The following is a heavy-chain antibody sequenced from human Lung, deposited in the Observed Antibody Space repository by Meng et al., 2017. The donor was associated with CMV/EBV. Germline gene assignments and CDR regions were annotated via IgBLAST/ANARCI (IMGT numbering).Heavy chain of an antibody. V-gene: IGHV6-1*01. CDR3: ARVTDGYNLQGMDV. CDR2: TYDRSKWHN. Sequence: SCAISGDSVSSNSAAWNWIRQSPSRGLEWLGRTYDRSKWHNDYAVSVKSRITINPDTSKNQFSLQLNSVTPEDTAVYYCARVTDGYNLQGMDVWRQGXTVTVSS. J-gene: IGHJ6*02. CDR1: GDSVSSNSAA. D-gene: IGHD5-24*01.